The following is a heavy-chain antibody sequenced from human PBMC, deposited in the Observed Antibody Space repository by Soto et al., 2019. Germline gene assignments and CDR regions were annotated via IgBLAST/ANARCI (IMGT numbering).Heavy chain of an antibody. CDR3: GRVVDRMFGVDV. CDR1: GYTFTAYS. CDR2: INIDTGDT. J-gene: IGHJ6*02. D-gene: IGHD3-10*02. Sequence: QAHLVQSGAEVKKPAASVNISCKASGYTFTAYSMRWVRQAPGQGLEWLGWINIDTGDTEHSQKFQGRVRIASATCATTGYLELSRLRSKDTAIYFGGRVVDRMFGVDVWGQGASVTYSS. V-gene: IGHV1-3*04.